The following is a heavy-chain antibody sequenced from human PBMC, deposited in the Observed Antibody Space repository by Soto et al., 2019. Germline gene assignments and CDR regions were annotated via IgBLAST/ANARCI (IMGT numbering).Heavy chain of an antibody. CDR2: IYWDDSK. CDR1: GFSLTTDRVG. D-gene: IGHD1-26*01. V-gene: IGHV2-5*02. CDR3: AHAYGGRSLY. Sequence: QITLKESGPTLVKPTQTLTLTCTFSGFSLTTDRVGVGWIRQPPGEALEWLAVIYWDDSKTYRPSLESRLTITKDTSKNQVALTMTNMESLDTATYYCAHAYGGRSLYWGQGTLVTVSS. J-gene: IGHJ4*02.